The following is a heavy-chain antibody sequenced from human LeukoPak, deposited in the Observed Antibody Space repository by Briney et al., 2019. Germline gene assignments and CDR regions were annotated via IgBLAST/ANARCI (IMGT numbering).Heavy chain of an antibody. J-gene: IGHJ6*03. CDR2: INTEGSST. CDR1: GFTFSNAW. V-gene: IGHV3-74*01. CDR3: ARGGGSPLFDYSYYMDV. Sequence: QAGGSLRLSCAASGFTFSNAWMSWVRQAPGKGLVWVSRINTEGSSTSYADSVQGRLSISRDNAKNTLYLQMNSLRAEDTAVYYCARGGGSPLFDYSYYMDVWGKGTTVSVSS. D-gene: IGHD1-26*01.